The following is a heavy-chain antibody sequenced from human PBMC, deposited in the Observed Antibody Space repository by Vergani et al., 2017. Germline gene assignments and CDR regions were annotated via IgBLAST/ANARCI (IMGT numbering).Heavy chain of an antibody. J-gene: IGHJ3*02. CDR2: ISAYNGNT. Sequence: QVQLVQSGAEVKKPGASVKVSCKASGYTFTSYGISWVRQAPGQGLEWMGWISAYNGNTNYAQQLQGRGTMTTDTSTSTAYMELRSLRSDDTAVYYCARVRLVATIWGDAFDIWGQGTMVTVSS. D-gene: IGHD5-12*01. CDR3: ARVRLVATIWGDAFDI. CDR1: GYTFTSYG. V-gene: IGHV1-18*01.